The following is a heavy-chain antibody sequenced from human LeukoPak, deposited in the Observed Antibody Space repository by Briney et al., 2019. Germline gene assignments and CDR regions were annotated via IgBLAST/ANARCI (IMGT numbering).Heavy chain of an antibody. D-gene: IGHD3-16*02. J-gene: IGHJ4*02. CDR1: GGSFSGYY. CDR3: ARGYDYVWGSYLPPFGY. Sequence: SETLSLTCAVYGGSFSGYYWSWIRQPPGKGLEWIGEINHSGSTNYNPSLKSRVTISVDTSKNQFSLKLISVTAADTAVYYCARGYDYVWGSYLPPFGYWGPGTLVTVSS. CDR2: INHSGST. V-gene: IGHV4-34*01.